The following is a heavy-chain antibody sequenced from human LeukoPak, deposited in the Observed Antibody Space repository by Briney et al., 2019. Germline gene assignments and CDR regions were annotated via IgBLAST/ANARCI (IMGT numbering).Heavy chain of an antibody. J-gene: IGHJ5*02. V-gene: IGHV1-2*02. CDR1: GYTFTGYY. CDR3: ARVPRVAATFWFDP. D-gene: IGHD2-15*01. CDR2: INPNSSGT. Sequence: GASVKVSCTASGYTFTGYYMPWVRQAPGQGLEWMGWINPNSSGTNYAQKFHDRVTMTRDTSISTAYMELSRLRSDDTAVYYCARVPRVAATFWFDPWGQGTLVTVSS.